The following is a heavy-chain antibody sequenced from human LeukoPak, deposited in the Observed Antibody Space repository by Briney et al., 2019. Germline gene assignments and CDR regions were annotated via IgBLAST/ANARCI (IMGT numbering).Heavy chain of an antibody. V-gene: IGHV3-23*01. Sequence: QPGGSLRLSCAASGFSFSSYGMSWVRQAPGKGLEWVSSIIGTGGSTHYADSVKGRFTISRDNSKNTLYLQMNSLRAENTAVYYCAKGTMSQHRGAFDIWGQGTMVIVSS. D-gene: IGHD3-22*01. CDR2: IIGTGGST. CDR1: GFSFSSYG. CDR3: AKGTMSQHRGAFDI. J-gene: IGHJ3*02.